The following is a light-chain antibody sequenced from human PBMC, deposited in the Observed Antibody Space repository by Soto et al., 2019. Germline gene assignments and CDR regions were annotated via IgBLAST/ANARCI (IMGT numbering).Light chain of an antibody. CDR3: SSYTSSSTYV. CDR1: SSVVGGYNY. J-gene: IGLJ1*01. Sequence: QSVLTQPASVSGSPGQSITISCTGTSSVVGGYNYVSWYQQHPGKAPKLMIYDVSNRPSGVSNRFSGSKSGNTASLTISGLQAEDEADYYCSSYTSSSTYVFLTGTKVTVL. CDR2: DVS. V-gene: IGLV2-14*01.